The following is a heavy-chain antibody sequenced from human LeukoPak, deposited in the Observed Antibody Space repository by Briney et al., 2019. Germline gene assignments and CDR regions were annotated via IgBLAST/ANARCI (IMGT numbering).Heavy chain of an antibody. Sequence: GGSLRLSCAASGFTFSSYWMTWVRQAPGKGLEWVANIGEDGSEKYYVDSVKGRFTISRDNAKNSLYLQVNSLRAEDTAVYYCARLRLSGNYYYYGMDVWGQGTTVTVSS. CDR2: IGEDGSEK. CDR1: GFTFSSYW. J-gene: IGHJ6*02. D-gene: IGHD1-26*01. V-gene: IGHV3-7*01. CDR3: ARLRLSGNYYYYGMDV.